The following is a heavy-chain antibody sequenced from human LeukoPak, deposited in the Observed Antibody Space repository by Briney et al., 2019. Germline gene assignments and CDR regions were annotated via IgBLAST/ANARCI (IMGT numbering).Heavy chain of an antibody. CDR2: ISGSGGST. D-gene: IGHD5-12*01. CDR1: GFTFSSYA. Sequence: PGGSLRLSCAASGFTFSSYAMSWVRQAPGKGLEWVSAISGSGGSTYYADSVKGRFTISRDNSKNTLYLQMNSLRAEDTAVYYCAKGGYRVSNGYYFDYWGQGTLVTVSS. J-gene: IGHJ4*02. V-gene: IGHV3-23*01. CDR3: AKGGYRVSNGYYFDY.